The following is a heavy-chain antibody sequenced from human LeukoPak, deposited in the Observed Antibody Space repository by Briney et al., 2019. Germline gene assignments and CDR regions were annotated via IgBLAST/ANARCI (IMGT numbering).Heavy chain of an antibody. CDR1: GYTFTGYY. Sequence: ASVKVSCKASGYTFTGYYMHWVRQAPGQGLEWMGWINRNSRGTNYAQKVQGRVTMTRDTAISTAYMEMSRLRSDDTAVYYCARGEVLLSYWGQGTLVTVSS. CDR2: INRNSRGT. V-gene: IGHV1-2*02. J-gene: IGHJ4*02. D-gene: IGHD3-10*01. CDR3: ARGEVLLSY.